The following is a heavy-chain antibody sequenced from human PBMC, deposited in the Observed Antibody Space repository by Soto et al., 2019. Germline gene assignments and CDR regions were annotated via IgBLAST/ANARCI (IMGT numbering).Heavy chain of an antibody. CDR2: ISYDGSNK. J-gene: IGHJ4*02. D-gene: IGHD6-13*01. Sequence: QVQLVESGGGVVQPGRSLRLSCAASGFTFSSYAMHWVRQAPGKGLEWVAVISYDGSNKYYADSVKGRFTISRDNSKNTLHLQMNSLRAEDTAVYYYARMPIAAQDAYYFDYWGQGTLVTVSS. V-gene: IGHV3-30-3*01. CDR3: ARMPIAAQDAYYFDY. CDR1: GFTFSSYA.